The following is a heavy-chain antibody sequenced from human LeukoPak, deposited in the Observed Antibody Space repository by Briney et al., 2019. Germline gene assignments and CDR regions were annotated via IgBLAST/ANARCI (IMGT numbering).Heavy chain of an antibody. V-gene: IGHV3-23*01. CDR2: ISGSGGST. CDR3: ARDGANWNDGLY. J-gene: IGHJ4*02. CDR1: GFTFSSYA. D-gene: IGHD1-1*01. Sequence: PGGSLRLSCAASGFTFSSYAMSWVRQAPGKGLEWVSAISGSGGSTYYADSVKGRFTVSRDNSKNTLYLQMNSLRAEDTAVYYCARDGANWNDGLYWGQGTLVTVSS.